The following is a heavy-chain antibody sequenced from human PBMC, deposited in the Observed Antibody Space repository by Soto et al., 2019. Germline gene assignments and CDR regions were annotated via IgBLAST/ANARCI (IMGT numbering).Heavy chain of an antibody. CDR2: IYWDDDK. CDR1: GFSLSTSGVG. CDR3: AQGYSSSWLFGA. Sequence: QITLKESGPTLVKPTQTLTLTCTFSGFSLSTSGVGVGWIRQPPGKALEWLALIYWDDDKRYSPSLKSRLTIXKXRSKNQVVLTMTNMDPVDTATYYCAQGYSSSWLFGAWGQGTLVTVSS. J-gene: IGHJ5*02. D-gene: IGHD6-13*01. V-gene: IGHV2-5*02.